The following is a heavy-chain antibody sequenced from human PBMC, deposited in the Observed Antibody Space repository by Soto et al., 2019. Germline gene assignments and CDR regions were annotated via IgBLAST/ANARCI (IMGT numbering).Heavy chain of an antibody. V-gene: IGHV4-4*09. CDR1: RVSMSDYF. CDR2: IFHTGST. D-gene: IGHD3-22*01. J-gene: IGHJ6*02. Sequence: PETLSLTCTVSRVSMSDYFWSWIRHPPGKGLEWIGYIFHTGSTNYNPSLKSRVTISLATSKKQFSLKVNSVTAADTAVYYCASRLYYDSSGVEGGGMDVWGQGTTV. CDR3: ASRLYYDSSGVEGGGMDV.